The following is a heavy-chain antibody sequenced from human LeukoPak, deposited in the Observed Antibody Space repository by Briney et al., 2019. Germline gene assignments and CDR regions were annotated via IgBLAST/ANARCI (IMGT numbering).Heavy chain of an antibody. J-gene: IGHJ4*02. CDR1: GFTFSSYW. Sequence: GGSLRLFCAASGFTFSSYWMHWVRQAPGKGLVWVSRINSDGSSIAYADSVQGRFTISRDNAKNTLYLQVSSLSVEGTAVYYCARETSTGKYPQNVPDYWGQGTLVTVSS. D-gene: IGHD2-8*02. V-gene: IGHV3-74*01. CDR2: INSDGSSI. CDR3: ARETSTGKYPQNVPDY.